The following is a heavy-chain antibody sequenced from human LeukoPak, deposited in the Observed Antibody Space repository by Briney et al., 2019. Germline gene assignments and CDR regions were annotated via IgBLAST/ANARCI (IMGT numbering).Heavy chain of an antibody. D-gene: IGHD2-15*01. V-gene: IGHV6-1*01. CDR2: ASYRSKWYY. Sequence: SQTLSLTCAIYGDSVSRNSAAWNWIRQSPSRGLEWLARASYRSKWYYDYAVSVKSRMSINTDTSKNQFTLQLNSVIPEDTAVYYCVGCSGGSCHSGAFEIWGQGTMVTVSS. CDR3: VGCSGGSCHSGAFEI. CDR1: GDSVSRNSAA. J-gene: IGHJ3*02.